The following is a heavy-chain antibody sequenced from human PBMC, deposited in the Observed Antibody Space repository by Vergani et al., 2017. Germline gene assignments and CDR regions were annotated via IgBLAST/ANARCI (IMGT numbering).Heavy chain of an antibody. CDR1: GGSFSGYY. CDR2: ISGSGGST. CDR3: ASCQQPEDAFDI. V-gene: IGHV3-23*01. D-gene: IGHD6-13*01. Sequence: VQLQQWGAGLLKPSETLSLTCAVYGGSFSGYYWSWIRQPPGKGLEWVSAISGSGGSTYYADSVKGRFTISRDNSKNTLYLQMNSLRAEDTAVYYCASCQQPEDAFDIWGQGTMVTVSS. J-gene: IGHJ3*02.